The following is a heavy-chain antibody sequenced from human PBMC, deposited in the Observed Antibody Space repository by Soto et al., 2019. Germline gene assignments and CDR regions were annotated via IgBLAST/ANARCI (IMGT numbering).Heavy chain of an antibody. V-gene: IGHV1-18*01. Sequence: ASVKVSCKASGYTFTSYGISWVRQAPGQGLEWMGWISAYNGNTNYAQKLQGRVTMTTDTSTSTAYMELRSLRSDDTAVYYCARVDLGSYYDSSGYYPKFDYWGPGTLVTV. D-gene: IGHD3-22*01. CDR2: ISAYNGNT. CDR1: GYTFTSYG. CDR3: ARVDLGSYYDSSGYYPKFDY. J-gene: IGHJ4*02.